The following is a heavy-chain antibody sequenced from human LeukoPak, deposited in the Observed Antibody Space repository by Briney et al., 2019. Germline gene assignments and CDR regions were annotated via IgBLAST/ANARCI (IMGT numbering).Heavy chain of an antibody. D-gene: IGHD2-21*02. V-gene: IGHV3-11*03. Sequence: GGSLRLSCEASGFTLSVYYMSWFRQAPGKGLEWIGYISSTGSYTTYADSVRGRFTIPRDNAKSLLFLQMNNLRVEDTAVYYCARKLGGSQCGGDCFFDHWGQGTLVAVSS. CDR1: GFTLSVYY. CDR3: ARKLGGSQCGGDCFFDH. CDR2: ISSTGSYT. J-gene: IGHJ4*02.